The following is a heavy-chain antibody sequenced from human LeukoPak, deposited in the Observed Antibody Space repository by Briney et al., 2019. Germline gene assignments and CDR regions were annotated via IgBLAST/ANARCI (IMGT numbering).Heavy chain of an antibody. V-gene: IGHV4-39*07. J-gene: IGHJ5*02. CDR2: INHSGST. CDR3: ARGSSIVVVPAAIIRLRNWFDP. CDR1: GGSISSSSYY. D-gene: IGHD2-2*02. Sequence: SETLSLTCTVSGGSISSSSYYWGWIRQPPGKGLEWIGEINHSGSTNYNPSLKSRVTISVDTSKNQFSLKLSSVTAADTAVYYCARGSSIVVVPAAIIRLRNWFDPWGQGTLVTVSS.